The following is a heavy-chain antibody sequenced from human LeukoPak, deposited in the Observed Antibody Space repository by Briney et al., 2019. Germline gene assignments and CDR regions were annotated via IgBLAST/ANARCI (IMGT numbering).Heavy chain of an antibody. CDR1: GFTFSSYS. D-gene: IGHD6-19*01. J-gene: IGHJ4*02. CDR3: ARDGSKSSGWYDYPYYFDY. Sequence: GGSLRLPCAASGFTFSSYSMNWVRQAPGKGLEWVSYISSSSSTIYYADSVKGRFTISRDNAKNSLYLQMNSLRAEDTAVYYCARDGSKSSGWYDYPYYFDYWGQGTLVTVSS. V-gene: IGHV3-48*01. CDR2: ISSSSSTI.